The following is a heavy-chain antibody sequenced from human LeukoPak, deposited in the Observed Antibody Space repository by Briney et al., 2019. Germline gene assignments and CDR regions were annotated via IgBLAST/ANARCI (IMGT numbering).Heavy chain of an antibody. J-gene: IGHJ6*02. V-gene: IGHV5-51*01. CDR2: VYPGDSDA. CDR3: ARTTRTSDYYYGMDL. Sequence: GESLKISCTGSGYSFTYYWIAWVRQMPGKGLEWMGIVYPGDSDARYSPAFQGQVTMSADASINTTYLQWGSLRASDTAVYYCARTTRTSDYYYGMDLWGQGTTVTVSS. CDR1: GYSFTYYW. D-gene: IGHD1-26*01.